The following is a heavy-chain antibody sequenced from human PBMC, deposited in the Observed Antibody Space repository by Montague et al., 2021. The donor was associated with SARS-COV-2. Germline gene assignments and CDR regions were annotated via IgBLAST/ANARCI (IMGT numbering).Heavy chain of an antibody. Sequence: SETLSLTCAVHGTSFSGYYWNWIRQPPGKGLEWIEEINHGGSTKYSPSLKSRPTISADTSKNQFSLKLTSVAAADTAVYYCARLRDGVVPSPILGVGPYYSYYYMDVWGRGTTVTVSS. V-gene: IGHV4-34*01. CDR2: INHGGST. CDR1: GTSFSGYY. D-gene: IGHD3-10*01. CDR3: ARLRDGVVPSPILGVGPYYSYYYMDV. J-gene: IGHJ6*03.